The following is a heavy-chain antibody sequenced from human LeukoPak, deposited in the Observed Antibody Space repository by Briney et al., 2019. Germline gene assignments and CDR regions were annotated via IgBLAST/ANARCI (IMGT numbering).Heavy chain of an antibody. J-gene: IGHJ3*01. V-gene: IGHV1-69*01. Sequence: SVKVSCKASGGSFSDWPINWVRQAPGQGLEWLGGIIPKYSASSYAQAFQGRVTITADESTNTVYMEMSGLRPDDTAVYYCVRPDRIFGVPAAFDAWGQGTLVAASS. D-gene: IGHD3-3*02. CDR2: IIPKYSAS. CDR3: VRPDRIFGVPAAFDA. CDR1: GGSFSDWP.